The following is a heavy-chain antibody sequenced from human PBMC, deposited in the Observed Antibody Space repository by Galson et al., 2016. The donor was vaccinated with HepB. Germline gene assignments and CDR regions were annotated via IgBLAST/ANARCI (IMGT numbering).Heavy chain of an antibody. D-gene: IGHD3-10*01. J-gene: IGHJ6*02. CDR2: TFYRSTWEN. CDR1: GDSVYNNGAA. V-gene: IGHV6-1*01. CDR3: ARAVMLGRGMDV. Sequence: CAISGDSVYNNGAAWVWIRQSPSRGLEWLGGTFYRSTWENHYAGPVKNRITISPDTSRNQFSLHLNSVTPEDTAVYYCARAVMLGRGMDVWGQGTTVTVSS.